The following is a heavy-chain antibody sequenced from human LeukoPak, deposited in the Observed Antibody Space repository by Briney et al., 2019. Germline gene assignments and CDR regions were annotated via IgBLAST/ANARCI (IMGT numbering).Heavy chain of an antibody. CDR2: IYHSGST. V-gene: IGHV4-30-2*01. CDR1: GGSISSGGYY. CDR3: AREGSGYCSSTSCYGALTHWFDP. D-gene: IGHD2-2*01. J-gene: IGHJ5*02. Sequence: SQTLSLTCTVSGGSISSGGYYWSWIRQPPGKGLEWIGYIYHSGSTYYNPSLKSRVTISVDTSKNQFSLKLSSVTAADTAVYYCAREGSGYCSSTSCYGALTHWFDPWGQGTLVTVSS.